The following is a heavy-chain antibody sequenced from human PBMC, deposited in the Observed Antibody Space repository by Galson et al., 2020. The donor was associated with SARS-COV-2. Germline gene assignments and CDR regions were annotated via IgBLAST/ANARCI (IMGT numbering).Heavy chain of an antibody. D-gene: IGHD2-21*01. CDR1: GFTFSNYE. CDR3: ARLDAYGPWY. Sequence: TGGSLRLSCAASGFTFSNYEINWIRQAPGKGLEWVSYISSSGRTIHYADSVKGRFTISRDNAKSSLSLQMNSLRAEDTAVYYCARLDAYGPWYWGQGTLVTVSS. V-gene: IGHV3-48*03. J-gene: IGHJ4*02. CDR2: ISSSGRTI.